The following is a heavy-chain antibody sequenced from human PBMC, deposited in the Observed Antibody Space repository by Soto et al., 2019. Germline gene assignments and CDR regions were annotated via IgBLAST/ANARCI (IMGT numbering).Heavy chain of an antibody. CDR3: AKGSLVVTTVGGQFDY. CDR2: MIGSGGST. J-gene: IGHJ4*02. D-gene: IGHD3-22*01. CDR1: GFTFTNSA. Sequence: QSVGSLRLSCAASGFTFTNSAMSSRRQSPGKGIEWVSGMIGSGGSTYYAEYVKRRFTISTGSSKNTLYLQMNSLRAEDTAVYYCAKGSLVVTTVGGQFDYWGQGPLVTVSS. V-gene: IGHV3-23*01.